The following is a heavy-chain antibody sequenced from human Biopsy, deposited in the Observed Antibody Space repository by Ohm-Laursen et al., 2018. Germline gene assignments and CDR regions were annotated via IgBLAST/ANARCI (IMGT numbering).Heavy chain of an antibody. CDR2: INHSGRT. J-gene: IGHJ6*02. Sequence: SQTLSLTCAVYGESFNGYYWSWIRQTPGKGLEWIGEINHSGRTNYNPSLKSRVAISVDTSKNQFSLKVRSVTAADTAVYYCSKRDLSGTSPVWGQGTTVTVSS. V-gene: IGHV4-34*01. CDR1: GESFNGYY. D-gene: IGHD1-26*01. CDR3: SKRDLSGTSPV.